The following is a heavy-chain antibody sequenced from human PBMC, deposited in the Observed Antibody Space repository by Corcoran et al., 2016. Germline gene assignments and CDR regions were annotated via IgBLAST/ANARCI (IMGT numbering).Heavy chain of an antibody. J-gene: IGHJ3*02. CDR2: ISSDGSNK. Sequence: QVQLVESGGGVVQPGRSLRLSCAASGFTLSSYGMHWVRQAPGKGLEWVAVISSDGSNKYYADSVKGRFTISRDNSKNTLYLQMNSLRAEDTAVYYCAKETKPKGFDICGQGTMFTVSS. CDR3: AKETKPKGFDI. V-gene: IGHV3-30*18. CDR1: GFTLSSYG.